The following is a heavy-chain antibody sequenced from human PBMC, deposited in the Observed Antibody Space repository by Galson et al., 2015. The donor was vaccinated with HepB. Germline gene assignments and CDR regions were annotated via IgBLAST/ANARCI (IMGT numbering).Heavy chain of an antibody. D-gene: IGHD3-10*01. CDR1: GFSFSNHY. V-gene: IGHV3-11*01. CDR3: AREGSLIRGRTNIIYFDS. CDR2: IGSTGSTK. Sequence: SLRPSCAVSGFSFSNHYMSWIRQAPGKGLEWVAYIGSTGSTKNYADSVKGRFTISRDNANNSLYLQMNSLRDEDTAIYFCAREGSLIRGRTNIIYFDSWGQGILVTVSS. J-gene: IGHJ5*01.